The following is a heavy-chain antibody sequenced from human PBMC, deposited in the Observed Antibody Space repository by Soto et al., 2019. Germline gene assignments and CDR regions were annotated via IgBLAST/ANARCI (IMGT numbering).Heavy chain of an antibody. V-gene: IGHV3-15*07. D-gene: IGHD2-21*02. J-gene: IGHJ6*02. CDR2: IKSKTDGETT. Sequence: EVQLVESGGGLVKPGGSLRLSCAASGFTFSNAWMNWVRQAPGTGLEWVGRIKSKTDGETTDYAAPVKGRFPISRDDSKNTLYLQMTSLKTEDTAVYYCTSDGPHTLWGDFYLPFYYYCGMVVWGQGTTVTVSS. CDR3: TSDGPHTLWGDFYLPFYYYCGMVV. CDR1: GFTFSNAW.